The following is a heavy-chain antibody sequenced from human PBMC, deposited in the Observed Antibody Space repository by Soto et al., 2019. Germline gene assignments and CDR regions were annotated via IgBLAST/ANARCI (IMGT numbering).Heavy chain of an antibody. V-gene: IGHV4-31*03. D-gene: IGHD3-16*02. CDR2: IYYSGIT. Sequence: QVQLQESGPGLVKPSQTLSLTCTVSGDSINNAAYYWSWIRQHPARGLECIGYIYYSGITYYSPSFKIRLSMSVDTSENQFSLKLTSVTAADTAVYYCARFSAELSFLNWGQGTLVTVSS. J-gene: IGHJ4*02. CDR1: GDSINNAAYY. CDR3: ARFSAELSFLN.